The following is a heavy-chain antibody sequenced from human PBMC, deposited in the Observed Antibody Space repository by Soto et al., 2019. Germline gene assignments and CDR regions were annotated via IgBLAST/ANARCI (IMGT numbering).Heavy chain of an antibody. Sequence: ESLKISCKGSGYSFTSYWIGWVRQMPGKGLEWMGIIYPGDSDTRFSPSFQGQVTISADKSISTAYLQWSSLKASDTAMYYCGSPMGRGTDYCYIGMDAWGQGSTLTVSS. D-gene: IGHD3-10*01. CDR2: IYPGDSDT. CDR1: GYSFTSYW. V-gene: IGHV5-51*01. J-gene: IGHJ6*02. CDR3: GSPMGRGTDYCYIGMDA.